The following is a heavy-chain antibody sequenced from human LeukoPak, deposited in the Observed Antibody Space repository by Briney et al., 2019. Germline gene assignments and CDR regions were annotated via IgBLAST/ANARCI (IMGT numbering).Heavy chain of an antibody. CDR2: IDPNSGGT. J-gene: IGHJ4*02. D-gene: IGHD3-3*01. Sequence: ASVKVPCKASGYTFTGCYIHWIRQAPGQGLEWMGWIDPNSGGTNYAPKFQGRVTMTRDTSISTAYMELSRLRSNDTAMYFCARGSDFWSGKPLYFFDHWGQGTLVPVSS. CDR1: GYTFTGCY. CDR3: ARGSDFWSGKPLYFFDH. V-gene: IGHV1-2*02.